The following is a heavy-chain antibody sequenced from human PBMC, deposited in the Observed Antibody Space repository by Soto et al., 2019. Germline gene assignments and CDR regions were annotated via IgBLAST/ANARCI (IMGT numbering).Heavy chain of an antibody. V-gene: IGHV3-64*01. J-gene: IGHJ6*03. CDR1: GFTFSSYA. CDR3: ARDHGCTVTTCVAPDYYYMDV. Sequence: GGSLRLSCAASGFTFSSYAMHWVRQAPGKGLEYFSAISSNGGSTYYANSVKGRFTISRDNSKNTLYLQMGSLRAEDMAVYYCARDHGCTVTTCVAPDYYYMDVWGKGTTVTVSS. CDR2: ISSNGGST. D-gene: IGHD4-4*01.